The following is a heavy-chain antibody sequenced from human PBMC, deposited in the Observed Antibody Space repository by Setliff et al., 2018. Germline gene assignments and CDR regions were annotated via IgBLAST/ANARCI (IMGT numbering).Heavy chain of an antibody. V-gene: IGHV1-3*01. CDR3: ARVYQDAFDI. CDR2: INVGNGNT. Sequence: ASVKVSCKASGYTFTGYYMHWVRQAPGQRLEWMGWINVGNGNTKYSQKFQGRVTMTRNTSTSTAYMELSSLRSEDTAVYYCARVYQDAFDIWGQGTMVT. J-gene: IGHJ3*02. CDR1: GYTFTGYY.